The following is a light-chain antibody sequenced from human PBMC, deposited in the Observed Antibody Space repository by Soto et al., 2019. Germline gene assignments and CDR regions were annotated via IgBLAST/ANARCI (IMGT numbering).Light chain of an antibody. CDR2: DVS. J-gene: IGLJ2*01. CDR1: SSDVGGYNY. CDR3: CSYVGSYE. Sequence: QSALTQPRSVSGSPGQSVTISCTGTSSDVGGYNYVSWYQQHPGKAPKLMIYDVSKRPSGVPDRFSGSKSGNTASLTISGLQAVDEADYYCCSYVGSYEFGGGTKLTVL. V-gene: IGLV2-11*01.